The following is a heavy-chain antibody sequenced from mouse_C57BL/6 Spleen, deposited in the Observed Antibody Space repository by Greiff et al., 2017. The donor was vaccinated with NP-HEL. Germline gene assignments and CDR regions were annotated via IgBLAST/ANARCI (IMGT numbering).Heavy chain of an antibody. D-gene: IGHD2-3*01. Sequence: EVHLVESGGGLVKPGGSLKLSCAASGFTFSSYAMSWVRQTPEQRLEWVATISDGGSYTYYPDNVKGRFTISRDNAKNNLYLQMSHLKSEDTAMYYCARVGGADGYYGGFAYWGQGTLVTVSA. CDR2: ISDGGSYT. CDR3: ARVGGADGYYGGFAY. V-gene: IGHV5-4*01. J-gene: IGHJ3*01. CDR1: GFTFSSYA.